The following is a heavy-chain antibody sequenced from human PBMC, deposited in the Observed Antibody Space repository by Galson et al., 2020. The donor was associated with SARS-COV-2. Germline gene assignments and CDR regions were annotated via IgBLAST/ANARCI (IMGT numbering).Heavy chain of an antibody. D-gene: IGHD6-19*01. CDR3: ATALAVAGKDPYYYYYGMDV. CDR1: GYTLTELS. CDR2: FDPEDGET. J-gene: IGHJ6*02. Sequence: ASVKVSCQVSGYTLTELSMHWVRQAPGKGLEWMGGFDPEDGETIYAQKFQGRVTMTEDTSTDTAYMELSSLRSEDTAVYYCATALAVAGKDPYYYYYGMDVWGQGTTVTVSS. V-gene: IGHV1-24*01.